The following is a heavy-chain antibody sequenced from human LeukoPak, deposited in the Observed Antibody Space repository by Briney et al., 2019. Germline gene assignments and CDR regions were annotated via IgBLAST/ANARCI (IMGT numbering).Heavy chain of an antibody. J-gene: IGHJ2*01. CDR3: ARVGDHYHWNFDL. Sequence: GGSLRLSCAASGFTVASKHMNWVRQAPGKGLEWVSILYSGSDTYYSDSVMGRFTISRDNSRNTLFLQMDSLRVEDTAVYYCARVGDHYHWNFDLWGRGTLVTVSS. V-gene: IGHV3-53*01. CDR2: LYSGSDT. D-gene: IGHD3-10*01. CDR1: GFTVASKH.